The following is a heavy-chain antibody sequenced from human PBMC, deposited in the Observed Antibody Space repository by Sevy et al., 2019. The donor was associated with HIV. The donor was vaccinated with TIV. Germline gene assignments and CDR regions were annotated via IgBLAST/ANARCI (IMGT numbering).Heavy chain of an antibody. CDR1: GFTFSSFA. D-gene: IGHD3-10*01. CDR2: ISGSGGGK. J-gene: IGHJ4*02. Sequence: SGYLRLSCAASGFTFSSFAISWVRQAPGKGLEWVSDISGSGGGKKYADYVKGRFTVSRDNAQNTVFLQMNNLRGEDTGLYYCAKEFYRGSYLEDWGQGTLVTVSS. CDR3: AKEFYRGSYLED. V-gene: IGHV3-23*01.